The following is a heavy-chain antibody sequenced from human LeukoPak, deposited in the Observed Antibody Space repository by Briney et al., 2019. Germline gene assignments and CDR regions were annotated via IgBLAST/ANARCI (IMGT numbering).Heavy chain of an antibody. CDR2: IRYDGSNK. CDR3: VSPTADYPFLYYFDS. CDR1: GFTFSSYG. D-gene: IGHD5-12*01. J-gene: IGHJ4*02. V-gene: IGHV3-30*02. Sequence: GGSLRLSCAASGFTFSSYGMHWVRQAPGKGLEWVAFIRYDGSNKYYADSVKGRFTISRDSSKNTLFLQMNNLRSEDTALYYCVSPTADYPFLYYFDSWGQGTLVTVSS.